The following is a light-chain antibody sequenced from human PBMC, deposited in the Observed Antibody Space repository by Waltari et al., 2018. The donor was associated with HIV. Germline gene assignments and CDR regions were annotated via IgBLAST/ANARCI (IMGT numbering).Light chain of an antibody. Sequence: QSALTQPASVSGSPGQSITTSCTGTSSAVGGYNYVSWYQQHPGKAPKLMIYDVSNRPSGVSNRFSGSKSGNTASLTISGLQAEDEADYYCSSYTSTYVFGTGTKVTVL. CDR3: SSYTSTYV. CDR2: DVS. V-gene: IGLV2-14*01. CDR1: SSAVGGYNY. J-gene: IGLJ1*01.